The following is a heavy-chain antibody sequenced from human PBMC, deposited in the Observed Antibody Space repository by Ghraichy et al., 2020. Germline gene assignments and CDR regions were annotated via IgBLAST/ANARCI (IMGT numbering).Heavy chain of an antibody. CDR3: AKGLQGDYYDSSGLPPFEY. Sequence: SLNISCAASGFTFDDYAMHWVRQALGKGLEWVSGISWNSGSIGYADSVKGRFTISRDNAKNSLYLQMNSLRAEDTALYYCAKGLQGDYYDSSGLPPFEYWGQGTLVTVSS. V-gene: IGHV3-9*01. J-gene: IGHJ4*02. CDR2: ISWNSGSI. CDR1: GFTFDDYA. D-gene: IGHD3-22*01.